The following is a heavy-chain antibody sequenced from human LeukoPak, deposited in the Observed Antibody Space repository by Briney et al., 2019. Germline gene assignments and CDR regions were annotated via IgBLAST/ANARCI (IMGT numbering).Heavy chain of an antibody. D-gene: IGHD3-22*01. CDR1: GFTFSTDS. CDR2: ISSSSTYI. J-gene: IGHJ4*02. V-gene: IGHV3-21*04. Sequence: PGGSLRLSCAASGFTFSTDSLNWVRQAPGKGLEWVSSISSSSTYIYYADSVKGRFTISRDNAKNSLYLQMNSLRAEDTAVYYCARAPPRFDSSGYYPDYWGQGTLVTVSS. CDR3: ARAPPRFDSSGYYPDY.